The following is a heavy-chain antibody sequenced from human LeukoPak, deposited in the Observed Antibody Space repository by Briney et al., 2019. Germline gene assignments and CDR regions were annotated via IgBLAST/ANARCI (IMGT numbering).Heavy chain of an antibody. J-gene: IGHJ4*02. Sequence: PSETLSLTCTVSGGSISSSSYYWGWIRQPPGKGLEWIGSIYYSGSTYYNPSLKSRVTISVDTSKNQFSLKLSSVTAADTAVYYCASSRRYCSSTSCYTLRDYWGQGTPVTVSS. CDR3: ASSRRYCSSTSCYTLRDY. CDR1: GGSISSSSYY. CDR2: IYYSGST. D-gene: IGHD2-2*02. V-gene: IGHV4-39*01.